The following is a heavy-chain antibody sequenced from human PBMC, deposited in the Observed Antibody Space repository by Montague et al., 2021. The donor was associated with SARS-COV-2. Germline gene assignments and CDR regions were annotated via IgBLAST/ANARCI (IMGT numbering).Heavy chain of an antibody. J-gene: IGHJ5*02. Sequence: SETLSLTCTVSGGSITSSASYWGWIRQSPGKGLEWIGNIYYRGITYYNPSLKTRITIAVDTSKTHFSLTLMSVTAADTAVYSCVRLVSARTRNSCFDAWGQGALVTVSS. CDR3: VRLVSARTRNSCFDA. V-gene: IGHV4-39*02. CDR2: IYYRGIT. CDR1: GGSITSSASY. D-gene: IGHD2-2*01.